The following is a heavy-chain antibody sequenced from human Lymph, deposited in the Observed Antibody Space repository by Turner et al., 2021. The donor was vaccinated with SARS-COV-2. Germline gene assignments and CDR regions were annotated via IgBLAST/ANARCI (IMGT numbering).Heavy chain of an antibody. CDR1: GFTFSCYD. CDR2: ISGSGGST. D-gene: IGHD3-22*01. CDR3: AKNEMAMIVVVITLFDY. Sequence: EVQLLVLGGGLVQLGGSLRCFCAASGFTFSCYDMSWVGRAPGKGLRWDSTISGSGGSTYYADSVKGRFTISRDKSKNSLYLQMNSLRAEDTDVYYCAKNEMAMIVVVITLFDYWGQGTLVTVS. V-gene: IGHV3-23*01. J-gene: IGHJ4*02.